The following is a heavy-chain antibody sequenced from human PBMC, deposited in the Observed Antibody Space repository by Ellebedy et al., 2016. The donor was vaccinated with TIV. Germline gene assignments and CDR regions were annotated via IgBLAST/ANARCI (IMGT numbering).Heavy chain of an antibody. CDR3: ARDRSDAFDI. CDR2: IYYSGST. V-gene: IGHV4-31*03. J-gene: IGHJ3*02. Sequence: MPSETLSLTCTVSGGSISSVDYYWSWIRQHPGKGLEWIGYIYYSGSTYYNPSLKSRVTISVDTSKNQLSLKLSSVTAADTAVYYCARDRSDAFDIWGQGTLVTVSS. CDR1: GGSISSVDYY.